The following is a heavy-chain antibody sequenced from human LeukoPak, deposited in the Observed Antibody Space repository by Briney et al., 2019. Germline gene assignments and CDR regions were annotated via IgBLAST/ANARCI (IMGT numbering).Heavy chain of an antibody. J-gene: IGHJ6*03. Sequence: PGGSLRLSCAASGFTFSDYYMSWIRQAPGKGLEWVSYISSSGSTIYYADSVKGRFTISRDNAKNSLYLQMSSLRAEDTAVYYCARDQDGYNLIPPYYMDVWGKGTTVTVSS. V-gene: IGHV3-11*01. D-gene: IGHD5-24*01. CDR3: ARDQDGYNLIPPYYMDV. CDR1: GFTFSDYY. CDR2: ISSSGSTI.